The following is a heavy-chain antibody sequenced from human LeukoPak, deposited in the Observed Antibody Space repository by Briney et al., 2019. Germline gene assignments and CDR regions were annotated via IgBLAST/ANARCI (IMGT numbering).Heavy chain of an antibody. CDR2: MSHDGSNK. Sequence: PGGSLRLSCAASGFTFSSYAMHWVRQAPGKGLEWVTIMSHDGSNKYYADSVKGRFTISRDNSKSTLYLQMNSLRAEDTAVYYCATHYYDSSGYYSPDYWGQGTLVTVSS. CDR1: GFTFSSYA. J-gene: IGHJ4*02. CDR3: ATHYYDSSGYYSPDY. D-gene: IGHD3-22*01. V-gene: IGHV3-30-3*01.